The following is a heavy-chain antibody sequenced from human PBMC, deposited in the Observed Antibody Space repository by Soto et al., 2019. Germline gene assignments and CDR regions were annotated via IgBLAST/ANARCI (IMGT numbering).Heavy chain of an antibody. D-gene: IGHD6-19*01. CDR3: ARHVIAVGGKTIDY. Sequence: SETLSLTCTFSCGSISSSSYYWGWIRQPPGKGLEWIGSIYYSGSTYYNPSLKSRVTISVDTSKNQFSLKLSSVTVADTAVYYCARHVIAVGGKTIDYWGQGTVVTVSS. CDR1: CGSISSSSYY. J-gene: IGHJ4*02. V-gene: IGHV4-39*01. CDR2: IYYSGST.